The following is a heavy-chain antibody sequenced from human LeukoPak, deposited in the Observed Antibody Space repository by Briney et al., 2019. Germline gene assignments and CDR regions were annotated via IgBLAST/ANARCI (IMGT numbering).Heavy chain of an antibody. CDR1: GGSFSGYY. J-gene: IGHJ4*02. CDR3: ARNPRIYYFDY. CDR2: IYYSGST. D-gene: IGHD2-15*01. Sequence: PSETLSLTCAVYGGSFSGYYWSWIRQPPGKGLEWIGYIYYSGSTNYNPSLKSRVTISVDTSKNQFSLKLSSVTAADTAVYYCARNPRIYYFDYWGQGTLVTVSS. V-gene: IGHV4-59*08.